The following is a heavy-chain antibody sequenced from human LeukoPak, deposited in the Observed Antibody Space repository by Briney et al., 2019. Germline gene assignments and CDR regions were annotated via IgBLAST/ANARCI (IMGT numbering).Heavy chain of an antibody. D-gene: IGHD3-22*01. J-gene: IGHJ3*02. V-gene: IGHV3-53*01. CDR3: ARAGYYDSSGFYAPDAFDI. Sequence: GGSLRLSCAASGFTVSSDYMTWVRQAPGKGLEWVSFVYSGGSTYYEDSVKGRFTISRDSSKNTLFLQMNSLRVGDTAVYYRARAGYYDSSGFYAPDAFDIWGQGTVVTVSS. CDR2: VYSGGST. CDR1: GFTVSSDY.